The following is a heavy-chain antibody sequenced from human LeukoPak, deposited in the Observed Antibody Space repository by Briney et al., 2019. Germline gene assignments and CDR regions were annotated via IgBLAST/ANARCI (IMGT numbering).Heavy chain of an antibody. CDR3: AKYTVTTWRFDY. Sequence: PGGSLRLSCAASGFTVSSNYMTWVRQAPGKGLEWVSAISGGSTYYADSVKGRFTISRDNSKNTLYLQMNSLRAEDTAVYYCAKYTVTTWRFDYWGQGILVTVSS. V-gene: IGHV3-53*01. CDR1: GFTVSSNY. D-gene: IGHD4-17*01. CDR2: ISGGST. J-gene: IGHJ4*02.